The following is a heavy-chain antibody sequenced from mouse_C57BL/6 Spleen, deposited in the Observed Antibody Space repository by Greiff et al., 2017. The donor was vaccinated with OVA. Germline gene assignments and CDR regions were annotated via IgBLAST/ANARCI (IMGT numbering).Heavy chain of an antibody. J-gene: IGHJ4*01. Sequence: QVHVKQPGAELVKPGASVKLSCKASGYTFTSCWMHWVKQRPGQGLEWIGMIHPNSGSTNYNEKFKSKATLTVDKSSSTAYMQLSSLTSEDSAVKNGARAGALGAMDYWGQGTSVTVSA. V-gene: IGHV1-64*01. CDR2: IHPNSGST. CDR1: GYTFTSCW. CDR3: ARAGALGAMDY.